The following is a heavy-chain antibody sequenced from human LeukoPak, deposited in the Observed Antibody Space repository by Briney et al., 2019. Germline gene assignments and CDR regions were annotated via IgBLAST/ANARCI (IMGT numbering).Heavy chain of an antibody. J-gene: IGHJ3*02. V-gene: IGHV5-10-1*01. CDR1: GYSFTSYW. Sequence: GESLKISCKGSGYSFTSYWISWVRQMPGKGLEWMGRIDPSDSYTNYSPSFQGHVTISADKSISTAYLQWSSLKASDTAVYYCARPHNPYEDAFDIWGQGTMVTVSS. CDR2: IDPSDSYT. CDR3: ARPHNPYEDAFDI. D-gene: IGHD3-3*01.